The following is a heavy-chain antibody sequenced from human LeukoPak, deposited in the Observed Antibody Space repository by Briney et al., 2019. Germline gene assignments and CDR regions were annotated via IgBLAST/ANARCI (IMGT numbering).Heavy chain of an antibody. J-gene: IGHJ4*02. CDR1: GYTFTGYY. CDR3: ARYYDSSGYYKFDY. CDR2: INPNSGGT. V-gene: IGHV1-2*02. Sequence: ASVKVSCKASGYTFTGYYMHWVRQAPGQGLEWMGWINPNSGGTNYAQKCQGRVTMTRDTSISTAYMELSRLRSDDTAVYYCARYYDSSGYYKFDYWGQGTLVTVSS. D-gene: IGHD3-22*01.